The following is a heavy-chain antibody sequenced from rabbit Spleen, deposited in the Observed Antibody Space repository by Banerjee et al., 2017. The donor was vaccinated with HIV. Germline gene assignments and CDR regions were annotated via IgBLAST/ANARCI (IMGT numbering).Heavy chain of an antibody. CDR2: IYTGDGNT. J-gene: IGHJ6*01. CDR1: GFSFSSSYY. CDR3: ARHSDVSGTYHIRL. D-gene: IGHD1-1*01. V-gene: IGHV1S45*01. Sequence: QEQLVESGGGLVQPEGSLTLTCTASGFSFSSSYYMCWVRQAPGKGLEWIGCIYTGDGNTYFANWAKGRFTSSKTSSTTVTLEMTSLTAADTATYFCARHSDVSGTYHIRLWGPGTLVTVS.